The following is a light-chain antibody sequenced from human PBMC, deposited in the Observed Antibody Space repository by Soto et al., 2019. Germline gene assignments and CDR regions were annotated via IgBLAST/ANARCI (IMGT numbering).Light chain of an antibody. CDR3: HQYGTSPFT. CDR2: GLS. J-gene: IGKJ2*01. CDR1: QSLGNKF. V-gene: IGKV3-20*01. Sequence: EIVLTQSPGTLSLSPGQRATLSCRASQSLGNKFLAWYQQKPGQTPRLLVYGLSRRATGTPDRFSGSGAGADFTLTIGRLEPEDFAMYYCHQYGTSPFTCGQGTKLEI.